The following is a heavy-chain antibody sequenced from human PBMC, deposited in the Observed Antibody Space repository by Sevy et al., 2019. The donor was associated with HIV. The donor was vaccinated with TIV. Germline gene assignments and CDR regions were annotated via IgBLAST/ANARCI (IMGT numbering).Heavy chain of an antibody. CDR1: GYTLTELS. CDR2: FDPEDGET. Sequence: ASVKVSCKVSGYTLTELSMHWVRQAPGKGLEWMGGFDPEDGETIYAQKFQGRVTMTEDTSTDTAYMELSSLRSEVTAVYYCATDRVGMWGSKNLGSRGMDVWGQGTTVTVSS. CDR3: ATDRVGMWGSKNLGSRGMDV. V-gene: IGHV1-24*01. J-gene: IGHJ6*02. D-gene: IGHD3-16*01.